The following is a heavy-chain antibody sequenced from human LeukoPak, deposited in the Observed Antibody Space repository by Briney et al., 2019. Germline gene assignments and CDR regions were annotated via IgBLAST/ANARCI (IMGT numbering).Heavy chain of an antibody. J-gene: IGHJ2*01. CDR3: ARRNRDKSISLAL. D-gene: IGHD5-24*01. CDR1: GYSFINYW. V-gene: IGHV5-10-1*01. Sequence: GESLRISCQGSGYSFINYWISWVRQMPGRGLEWMGRIDPSASQTNYNPSFRGHLTISVDTSVSTAYLQWNSLKASDTAIYYCARRNRDKSISLALWGPGTVVTVSS. CDR2: IDPSASQT.